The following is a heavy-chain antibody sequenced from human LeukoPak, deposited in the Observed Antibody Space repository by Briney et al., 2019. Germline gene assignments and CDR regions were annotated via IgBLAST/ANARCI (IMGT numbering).Heavy chain of an antibody. J-gene: IGHJ5*02. CDR2: IYHSGST. V-gene: IGHV4-30-2*01. CDR1: GGSISSGGYY. Sequence: SQTLSLTCTVSGGSISSGGYYWSWIRQPPGKGLEWIGYIYHSGSTYYNPSLKSRVTLSVDRSKNQFSLKLSSVTAADTAVYYCARGTSPYNWFDPWGQGTLVTVSS. CDR3: ARGTSPYNWFDP. D-gene: IGHD1-1*01.